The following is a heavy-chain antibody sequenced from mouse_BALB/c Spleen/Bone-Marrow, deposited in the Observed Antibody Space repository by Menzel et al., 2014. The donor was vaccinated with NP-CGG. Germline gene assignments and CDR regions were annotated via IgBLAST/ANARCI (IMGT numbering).Heavy chain of an antibody. V-gene: IGHV1-55*01. CDR2: IYPGSDIT. D-gene: IGHD4-1*02. J-gene: IGHJ2*01. CDR1: GYSFTSHW. Sequence: QVQLKESGAELVKPGTSVKMSSKASGYSFTSHWMHWVKQRPGQGLEWIGDIYPGSDITSYYEKFKSKATLTVDPSSSTAYMQLSSLTSEDSAVYYCAQLGQGYWGQGTTLTVSS. CDR3: AQLGQGY.